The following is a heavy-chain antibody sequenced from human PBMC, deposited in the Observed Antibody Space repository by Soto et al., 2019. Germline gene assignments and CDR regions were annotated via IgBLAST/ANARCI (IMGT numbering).Heavy chain of an antibody. J-gene: IGHJ4*02. CDR1: GGSLKGYY. CDR3: ARSVATPGTNIDF. D-gene: IGHD6-13*01. CDR2: IYFSCST. V-gene: IGHV4-4*09. Sequence: LSPTCSVSGGSLKGYYWSWIRQTPGQGLEWLGFIYFSCSTRYNPSLMSRLTISLDKSKRQFSMSLSSVTAADTAVYYCARSVATPGTNIDFWGQGTLVTVSS.